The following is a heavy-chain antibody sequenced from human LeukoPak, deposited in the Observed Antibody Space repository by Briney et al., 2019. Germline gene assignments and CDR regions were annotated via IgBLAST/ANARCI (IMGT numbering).Heavy chain of an antibody. Sequence: SETLSLTCDVYRGSFSGYFWSWIRQTPGKGLEWLGEMNDSGSTDYNASLKCRVTISVAVSKNQYSLRLTSVTAADTAVYYCARRGFVESTGWRGAFDVWGQGTMVTVSS. D-gene: IGHD2-8*02. CDR3: ARRGFVESTGWRGAFDV. CDR1: RGSFSGYF. V-gene: IGHV4-34*01. CDR2: MNDSGST. J-gene: IGHJ3*01.